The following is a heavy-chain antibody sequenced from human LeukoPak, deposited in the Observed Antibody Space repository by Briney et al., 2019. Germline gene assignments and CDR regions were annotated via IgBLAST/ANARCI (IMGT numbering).Heavy chain of an antibody. CDR3: ARSRSYQLLTFDY. CDR2: INHSGSA. CDR1: GGSFSGYY. J-gene: IGHJ4*02. Sequence: SETLSLTCAVSGGSFSGYYWTWIRQPPGKGLEWIGEINHSGSANYNPSLKSRVTISLDTSKNQFSLKLSSVTAADTAVYYCARSRSYQLLTFDYWGQGTLVTVSS. D-gene: IGHD2-2*01. V-gene: IGHV4-34*01.